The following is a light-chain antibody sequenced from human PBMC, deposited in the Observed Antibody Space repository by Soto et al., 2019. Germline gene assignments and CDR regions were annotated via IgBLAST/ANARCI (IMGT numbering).Light chain of an antibody. CDR3: FSFTSHSSHYV. J-gene: IGLJ1*01. CDR2: EVT. V-gene: IGLV2-14*01. Sequence: QSVLTQHASVSGSPGQSITISCTGTISDVGGHGYVSWYQQHPGKAPKLMIYEVTYRPSVVSDRFAGSKSGNTASLTISGLQAEYEADYYCFSFTSHSSHYVFGTGTKLTVL. CDR1: ISDVGGHGY.